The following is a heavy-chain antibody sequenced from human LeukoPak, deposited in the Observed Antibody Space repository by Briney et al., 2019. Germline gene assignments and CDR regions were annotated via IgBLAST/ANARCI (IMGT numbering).Heavy chain of an antibody. D-gene: IGHD6-19*01. V-gene: IGHV3-64D*06. CDR3: VRKGSGYYLDY. CDR1: GFTFSSYA. J-gene: IGHJ4*02. CDR2: ISTTGGST. Sequence: GGSLRLSCSASGFTFSSYAMHWVRQAPGKGPEYISAISTTGGSTYYTDSAKGRFTMSRDNSKNTLHLQMTSLRGDDTALYYCVRKGSGYYLDYWGQGTLVTVSP.